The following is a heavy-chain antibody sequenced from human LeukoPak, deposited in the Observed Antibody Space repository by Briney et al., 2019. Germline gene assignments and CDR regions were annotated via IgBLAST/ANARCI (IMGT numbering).Heavy chain of an antibody. Sequence: ASVKVSCKASGYTFTGYYMHWVRQAPGQGLEWMGWINSNSGGVHYAQNFQGRVTMTRDTSISTAYMELSRLRSDDTAVYYCASGVTTGTTDYWGQGTLVTVSS. CDR2: INSNSGGV. V-gene: IGHV1-2*02. J-gene: IGHJ4*02. CDR1: GYTFTGYY. CDR3: ASGVTTGTTDY. D-gene: IGHD1-1*01.